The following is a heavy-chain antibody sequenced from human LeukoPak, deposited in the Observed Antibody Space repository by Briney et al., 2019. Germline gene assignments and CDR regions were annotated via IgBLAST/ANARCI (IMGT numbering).Heavy chain of an antibody. CDR2: IYYNGST. CDR3: TTYYDILAPFDY. V-gene: IGHV4-39*01. CDR1: GGSISSSSYY. Sequence: SETLSLTCTVSGGSISSSSYYWGWIRQPPGKGLEWIGSIYYNGSTYYNPSLKSRVTISVDTSKNQFSLKLSSVTAADTAVYYCTTYYDILAPFDYWGQGTLVTVSS. J-gene: IGHJ4*02. D-gene: IGHD3-9*01.